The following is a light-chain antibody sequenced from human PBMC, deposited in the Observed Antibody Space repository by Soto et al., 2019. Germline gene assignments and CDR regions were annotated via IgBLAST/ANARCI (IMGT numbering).Light chain of an antibody. V-gene: IGKV3-11*01. CDR2: DAS. CDR3: QQRRSWSQYT. CDR1: QSVSIY. J-gene: IGKJ2*01. Sequence: EIVLTQSPATLSLSPGERATLSCRASQSVSIYLAWYQQKPGRAPRLLIYDASNRATGIPARFSGSGSGTDFTLTISSLEPEDFAVYYCQQRRSWSQYTFGQGTKLEIK.